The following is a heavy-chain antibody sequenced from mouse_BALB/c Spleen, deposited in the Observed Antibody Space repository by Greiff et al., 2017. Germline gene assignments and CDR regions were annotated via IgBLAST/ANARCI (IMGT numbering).Heavy chain of an antibody. V-gene: IGHV5-6-5*01. J-gene: IGHJ1*01. CDR3: ARGNYDYPYWYFDV. CDR2: ISSGGST. Sequence: EVMLVESGGGLVKPGGSLKLSCAASGFTFSSYAMSWVRQTPEKRLEWVASISSGGSTYYPDSVKGRFTISRDNARNILYLQMSSLRSEDTAMYYCARGNYDYPYWYFDVWGAGTTVTVSS. CDR1: GFTFSSYA. D-gene: IGHD2-4*01.